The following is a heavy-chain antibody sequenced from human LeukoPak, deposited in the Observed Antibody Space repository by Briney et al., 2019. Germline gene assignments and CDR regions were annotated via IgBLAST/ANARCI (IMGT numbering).Heavy chain of an antibody. D-gene: IGHD3-10*01. CDR3: ARGLTGELLYGKDY. J-gene: IGHJ4*02. Sequence: GGSLRLSCAASGFTFSSYWMHWVRQAPGKGLVWVSHINSDGSSTSYADSVKGRFTIPRDNAKNTLYLQMNSLRAEDTAVYYCARGLTGELLYGKDYWGQGTLVTVSS. CDR1: GFTFSSYW. V-gene: IGHV3-74*01. CDR2: INSDGSST.